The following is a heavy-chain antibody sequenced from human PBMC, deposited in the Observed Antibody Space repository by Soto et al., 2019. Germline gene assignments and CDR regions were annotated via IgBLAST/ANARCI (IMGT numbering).Heavy chain of an antibody. CDR2: INPDNSNT. J-gene: IGHJ5*02. Sequence: QVQLVQSGAEVKKPGASVKVPCKASGYNFTDYALHWVRQAPGQGLEWMGWINPDNSNTKYSQKFQGRSTISSDTSANTAYMELRSLTSEDTAVYYCAVVFYYYGSGSDSWAQGTLVIASS. V-gene: IGHV1-3*01. CDR3: AVVFYYYGSGSDS. CDR1: GYNFTDYA. D-gene: IGHD3-10*01.